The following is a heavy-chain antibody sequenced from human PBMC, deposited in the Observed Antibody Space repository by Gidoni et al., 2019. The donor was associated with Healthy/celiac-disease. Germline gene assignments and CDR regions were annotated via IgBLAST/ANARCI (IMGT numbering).Heavy chain of an antibody. V-gene: IGHV3-23*01. CDR1: GFTFSSYA. CDR2: ISGSGGST. Sequence: EVQLLESGGGLVQPGGSLRLSWSASGFTFSSYAMSWVRQAPGKGLEWVSAISGSGGSTYYADSVKGRFTISRDNSKNTLYLQMNSLRAEDTAVYYCAKGRHYYYYSMDVWGQGTTVTVSS. CDR3: AKGRHYYYYSMDV. J-gene: IGHJ6*02.